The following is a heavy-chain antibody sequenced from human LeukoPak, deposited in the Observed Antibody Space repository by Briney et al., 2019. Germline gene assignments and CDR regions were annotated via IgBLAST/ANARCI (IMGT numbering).Heavy chain of an antibody. V-gene: IGHV4-59*08. CDR3: AGQGIAAAGEPDFDC. CDR1: GGSISSYY. D-gene: IGHD6-13*01. CDR2: IYYSGST. J-gene: IGHJ4*02. Sequence: PSETLSLTCTVSGGSISSYYWSWIRQPPGKGLEWIGYIYYSGSTNYNPSLKSRVTISVDTSKNQFSLKLSSVTAADTAVYYCAGQGIAAAGEPDFDCWGQGTLVTVSS.